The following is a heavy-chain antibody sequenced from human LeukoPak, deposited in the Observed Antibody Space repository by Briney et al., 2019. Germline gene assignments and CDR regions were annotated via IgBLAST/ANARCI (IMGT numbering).Heavy chain of an antibody. Sequence: GGSLRLSCAASGFTFSSYGMHWVRQAPGKGLEWVAVISYDGSNKYYADSVKGRFTISRDNPKNTLYLQMNSLRAEDTAVYYCAKDKGGFDYWGQGTLVTVSS. CDR3: AKDKGGFDY. CDR2: ISYDGSNK. J-gene: IGHJ4*02. D-gene: IGHD3-16*01. V-gene: IGHV3-30*18. CDR1: GFTFSSYG.